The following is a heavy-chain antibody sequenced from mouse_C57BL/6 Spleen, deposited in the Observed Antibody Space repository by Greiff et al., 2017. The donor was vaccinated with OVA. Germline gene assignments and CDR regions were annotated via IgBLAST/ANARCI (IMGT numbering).Heavy chain of an antibody. D-gene: IGHD1-1*01. J-gene: IGHJ2*01. CDR1: GYTFTSYW. CDR2: IDPSDSYT. Sequence: QVQLKQPGAELVKPGASVKLSCKASGYTFTSYWMQWVKQRPGQGLEWIGEIDPSDSYTNYTPKFKGKATLTVDTSSSTSYMQLSSLTSEDSAVYYGARGYYGSSLYYFDYWGQGTTLTVSS. V-gene: IGHV1-50*01. CDR3: ARGYYGSSLYYFDY.